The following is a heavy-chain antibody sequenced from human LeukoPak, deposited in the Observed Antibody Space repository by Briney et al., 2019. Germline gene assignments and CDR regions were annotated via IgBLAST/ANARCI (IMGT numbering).Heavy chain of an antibody. J-gene: IGHJ5*02. CDR2: TNHSGST. V-gene: IGHV4-34*01. Sequence: PSETLSLTCAVYGGSFSGYYWSWIRQPPGKGLEWIGETNHSGSTNYNPSLKSRVTISVDTSKNLFSLKLSSVTAADTAVYYCARAPPAYSNFRSGFSRFDPWGQGTLVTVSS. CDR3: ARAPPAYSNFRSGFSRFDP. D-gene: IGHD4-11*01. CDR1: GGSFSGYY.